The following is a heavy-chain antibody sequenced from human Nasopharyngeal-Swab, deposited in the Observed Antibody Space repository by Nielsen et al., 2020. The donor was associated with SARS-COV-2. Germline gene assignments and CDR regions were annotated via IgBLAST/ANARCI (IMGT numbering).Heavy chain of an antibody. Sequence: ASVKVFCKASGYTFTSYGISWVRQAPGQGLEWMGWISAYNGNTNYAQKLQGRVTMTTDTSTSTAYMELRSLRSDDTAVYYCAREVGSGWYRARYYGMDVWGQGTTVTVSS. CDR3: AREVGSGWYRARYYGMDV. J-gene: IGHJ6*02. D-gene: IGHD6-19*01. CDR2: ISAYNGNT. CDR1: GYTFTSYG. V-gene: IGHV1-18*01.